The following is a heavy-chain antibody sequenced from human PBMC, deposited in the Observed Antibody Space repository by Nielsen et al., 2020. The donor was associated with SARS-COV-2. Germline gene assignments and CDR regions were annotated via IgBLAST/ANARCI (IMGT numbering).Heavy chain of an antibody. CDR1: GFTFSSYW. Sequence: GESLKISCAASGFTFSSYWMSWVRQAPGKGLEWVANIKQDGSEKYYVDSVKDRFTISRDNAKNSLYLQMNSLRAEDTAGYYCARGDYNLNYRFYGLDVWGQGTTVTVSS. J-gene: IGHJ6*02. D-gene: IGHD4-11*01. V-gene: IGHV3-7*01. CDR2: IKQDGSEK. CDR3: ARGDYNLNYRFYGLDV.